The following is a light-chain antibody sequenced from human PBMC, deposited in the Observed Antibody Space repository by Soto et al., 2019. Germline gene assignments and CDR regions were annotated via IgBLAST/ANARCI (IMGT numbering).Light chain of an antibody. J-gene: IGKJ5*01. Sequence: EIMMTQSPVTLSVSPGERATLSCRASQSVSSNLAWYQQKPGQAPRLLIYGASIRATGIPARFSGRGSGTDFTLTISRLEPEDFAVYYCQQYGTSPPITFGQGTRLEIK. CDR3: QQYGTSPPIT. V-gene: IGKV3-20*01. CDR2: GAS. CDR1: QSVSSN.